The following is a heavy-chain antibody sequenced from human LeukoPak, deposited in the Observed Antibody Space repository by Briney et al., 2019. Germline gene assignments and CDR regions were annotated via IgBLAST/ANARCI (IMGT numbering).Heavy chain of an antibody. D-gene: IGHD4-23*01. CDR2: IHSSANT. CDR3: ARGGTVGNAWDY. V-gene: IGHV4-59*01. CDR1: GGSISSYY. Sequence: SETLSLTCTVSGGSISSYYWSWLRQPPGEGLEWLGYIHSSANTNYNPSLKSRVTISVDTSKNQFSLKLSSVTAADTAVYYCARGGTVGNAWDYWGQGTLVTVSS. J-gene: IGHJ4*02.